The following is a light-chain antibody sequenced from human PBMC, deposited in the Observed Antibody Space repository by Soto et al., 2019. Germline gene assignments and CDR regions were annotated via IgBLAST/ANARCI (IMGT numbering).Light chain of an antibody. CDR1: QTVLYSSNNKNH. J-gene: IGKJ1*01. CDR2: WAS. CDR3: QQYYSTPRT. Sequence: DIVMTQSPDSRSVSLGERATINCKSSQTVLYSSNNKNHLAWYQQRPGQPPKLLFSWASTRESGVPDRFSASGSGTDFTLSIGSLQAEDVAVYYCQQYYSTPRTFGQGTKVDIK. V-gene: IGKV4-1*01.